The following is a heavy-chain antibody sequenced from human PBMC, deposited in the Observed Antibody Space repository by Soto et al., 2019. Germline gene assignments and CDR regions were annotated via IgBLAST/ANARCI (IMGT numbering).Heavy chain of an antibody. CDR3: AKDRYYDTPGWFDP. Sequence: EAQLLASGGGLVQPGGSLRLSCVGSGFTFRDHAMRWVRQAPGRGLEWVSAISANGGSIQHADSVKGRFSVSRDNAKNTMSLQMDNLRTEDSAVYYCAKDRYYDTPGWFDPWGQGARVSVSS. CDR2: ISANGGSI. CDR1: GFTFRDHA. J-gene: IGHJ5*02. D-gene: IGHD3-22*01. V-gene: IGHV3-23*01.